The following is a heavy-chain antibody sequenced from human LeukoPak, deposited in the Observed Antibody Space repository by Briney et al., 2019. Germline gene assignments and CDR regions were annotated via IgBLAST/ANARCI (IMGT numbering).Heavy chain of an antibody. D-gene: IGHD6-19*01. CDR2: IKTDGSEK. CDR1: GFTFSSYV. CDR3: ARGGWRPDP. Sequence: PGGSLRLSCAASGFTFSSYVMSWVRQAPGKGLEWVANIKTDGSEKYYVDSVKGRFTISRDNAKNSLYLQMSSLRAEDTAVYYCARGGWRPDPWGQGTLVTVSS. V-gene: IGHV3-7*01. J-gene: IGHJ5*02.